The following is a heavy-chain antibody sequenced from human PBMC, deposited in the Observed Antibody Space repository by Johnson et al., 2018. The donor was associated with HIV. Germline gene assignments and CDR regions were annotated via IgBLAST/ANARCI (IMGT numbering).Heavy chain of an antibody. V-gene: IGHV3-48*04. CDR3: ASFRGVIRSDAFDI. CDR2: ISSSGSTI. J-gene: IGHJ3*02. D-gene: IGHD3-10*01. Sequence: VQLVESGGGLVQPGRSLRLSCAASGFTFSSYAMNWVRQAPGKGLEWVSYISSSGSTIYYAASVKGRFTISRDNAKNSLYLQMNSLRAEDTALYYCASFRGVIRSDAFDIWGQGTMVTVSS. CDR1: GFTFSSYA.